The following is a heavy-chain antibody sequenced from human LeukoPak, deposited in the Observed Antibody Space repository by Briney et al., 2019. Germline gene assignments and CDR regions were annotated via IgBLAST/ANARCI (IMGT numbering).Heavy chain of an antibody. CDR2: ISYDGSNK. V-gene: IGHV3-30-3*01. D-gene: IGHD3-10*01. Sequence: PGRSLRLSCAASGFTFSSYAMHWVRQAPGKGLEWVAVISYDGSNKYYADSVKGRFTISRDNAKNSLYLQMNSLRAEDTAVYYCARDLASYGSGSYYTGDYWGQGTLVTVSS. CDR3: ARDLASYGSGSYYTGDY. J-gene: IGHJ4*02. CDR1: GFTFSSYA.